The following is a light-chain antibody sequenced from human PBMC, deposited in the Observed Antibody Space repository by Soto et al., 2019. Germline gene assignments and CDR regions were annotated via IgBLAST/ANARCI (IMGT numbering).Light chain of an antibody. CDR3: CSYAGSSYYV. Sequence: QSALTQPASVSGSPGQSITISCTGTSSDVGSYNLVSWYQQHPGKAPKLTIYEVSKRPSGVSNRFSGSKSGNTASLTLSGLQAEDEADYYCCSYAGSSYYVFGTGTKVTVL. CDR2: EVS. V-gene: IGLV2-23*02. CDR1: SSDVGSYNL. J-gene: IGLJ1*01.